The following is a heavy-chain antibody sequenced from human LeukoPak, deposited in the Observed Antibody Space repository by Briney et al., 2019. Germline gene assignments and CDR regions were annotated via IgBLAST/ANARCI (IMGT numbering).Heavy chain of an antibody. J-gene: IGHJ4*02. CDR3: ARDGDTAMVLYYFDY. CDR2: ISWNSGSI. V-gene: IGHV3-9*01. D-gene: IGHD5-18*01. CDR1: GFTFDDYA. Sequence: GGSLRLSCAASGFTFDDYAMHWVRQAPGKGLEWVSGISWNSGSIGYADSVKGRFTISRDNAKNSLYLQMNSLRAEDTAVYYCARDGDTAMVLYYFDYWGQGTLVTVSS.